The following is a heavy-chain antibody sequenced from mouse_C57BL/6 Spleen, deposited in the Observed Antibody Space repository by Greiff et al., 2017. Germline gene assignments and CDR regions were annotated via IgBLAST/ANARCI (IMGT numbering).Heavy chain of an antibody. CDR2: IDPEDGDT. J-gene: IGHJ4*01. D-gene: IGHD1-1*01. Sequence: EVQLQESGAELVRPGASVKLSCTASGFNINDYYMHWVKQRPEQGLEWIGRIDPEDGDTDYAPKFQGKATMTADTSSNTAYLQLSSLTSEDTAVYYCTGYDSRGGYAMDYWGQGTSVTVSS. CDR3: TGYDSRGGYAMDY. CDR1: GFNINDYY. V-gene: IGHV14-1*01.